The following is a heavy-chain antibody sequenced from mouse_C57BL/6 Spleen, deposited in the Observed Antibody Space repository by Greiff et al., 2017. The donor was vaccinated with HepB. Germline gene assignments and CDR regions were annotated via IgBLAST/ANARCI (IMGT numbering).Heavy chain of an antibody. CDR2: INPNNGGT. J-gene: IGHJ1*03. CDR3: ARTVVGYFDV. Sequence: EVQLQQSGPELVKPGASVKISCKASGYTFTDYYMNWVKQSHGKSLEWIGDINPNNGGTSYNQKFKGKATLTVDKSSSTAYMELRSLTSEDSAVYYCARTVVGYFDVWGTGTTVTVSS. V-gene: IGHV1-26*01. D-gene: IGHD1-1*01. CDR1: GYTFTDYY.